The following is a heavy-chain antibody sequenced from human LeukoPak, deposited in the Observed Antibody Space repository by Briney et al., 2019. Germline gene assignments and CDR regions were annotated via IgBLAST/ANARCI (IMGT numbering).Heavy chain of an antibody. CDR1: GFTFSSYA. D-gene: IGHD2-2*01. Sequence: GGSLRLSCAASGFTFSSYAVSWVRQAPGKGLEWVSAISGSGGSTYYADSVKGRFTISRDNSKNTLYLQMNSLRAEDTAVYYCAKAAYYEDIVVVPAAYDYWGQGTLVTVSS. CDR3: AKAAYYEDIVVVPAAYDY. J-gene: IGHJ4*02. V-gene: IGHV3-23*01. CDR2: ISGSGGST.